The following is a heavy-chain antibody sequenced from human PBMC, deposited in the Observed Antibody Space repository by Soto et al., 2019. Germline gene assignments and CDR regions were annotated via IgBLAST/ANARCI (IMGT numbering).Heavy chain of an antibody. D-gene: IGHD2-21*01. CDR1: EFTCSGSA. CDR2: IRSKANSYAT. CDR3: TRLYCGGDCPDAFDI. V-gene: IGHV3-73*01. Sequence: CGPLRLSCAASEFTCSGSAMHCVRQASGKGLEWVGRIRSKANSYATAYAASVKGRFTISRDDSKNTAYLQMNSLKTEDTAVYYCTRLYCGGDCPDAFDIWGQGTMVTVSS. J-gene: IGHJ3*02.